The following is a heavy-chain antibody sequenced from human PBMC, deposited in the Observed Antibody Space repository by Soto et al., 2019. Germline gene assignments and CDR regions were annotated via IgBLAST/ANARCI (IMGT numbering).Heavy chain of an antibody. CDR3: ARGLYCGGGCYSHFDY. D-gene: IGHD2-21*02. J-gene: IGHJ4*02. CDR2: IIPIFGTT. CDR1: GGTFSNYP. V-gene: IGHV1-69*01. Sequence: VQLVQSGAEVKKPGSSVMVSCKASGGTFSNYPFIWVRQAPGQGLDWMVGIIPIFGTTDYGQRFQGRVTITADESTNTAYMELSSLRSDDTAVYYCARGLYCGGGCYSHFDYWGQGTLVTVSS.